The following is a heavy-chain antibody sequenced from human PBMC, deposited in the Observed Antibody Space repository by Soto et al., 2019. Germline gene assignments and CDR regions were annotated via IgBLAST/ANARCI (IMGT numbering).Heavy chain of an antibody. V-gene: IGHV3-23*01. D-gene: IGHD6-19*01. Sequence: EMQLLESGGASVQRGGSLRLSCEPSGFSFGTFVMTWFLQAPGGGLEWVASITDSGYTASYAETVEGRFTVSRDNSKNKLHLQMNDLRAEDTATYYCAKNGQWLATPPEAWGQGTLVTVSS. CDR3: AKNGQWLATPPEA. J-gene: IGHJ4*02. CDR1: GFSFGTFV. CDR2: ITDSGYTA.